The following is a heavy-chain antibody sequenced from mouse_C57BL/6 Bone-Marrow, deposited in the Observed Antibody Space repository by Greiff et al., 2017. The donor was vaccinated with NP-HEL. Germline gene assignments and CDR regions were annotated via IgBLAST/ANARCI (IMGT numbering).Heavy chain of an antibody. CDR3: ARGDYYGSPWDY. Sequence: ESGPGLVKPSQSLSLTCSVTGYSITSGYYWNWIRQFPGNKLEWMGYISYDGSNNYNPSLKNRISITRDTSKNQFFLKLNSVTTEDTATYYCARGDYYGSPWDYWGQGTSVTVSS. D-gene: IGHD1-1*01. J-gene: IGHJ4*01. CDR2: ISYDGSN. V-gene: IGHV3-6*01. CDR1: GYSITSGYY.